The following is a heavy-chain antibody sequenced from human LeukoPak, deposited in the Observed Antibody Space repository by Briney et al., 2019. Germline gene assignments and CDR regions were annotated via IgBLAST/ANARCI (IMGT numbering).Heavy chain of an antibody. J-gene: IGHJ4*02. V-gene: IGHV3-23*01. CDR2: ISGSGGST. D-gene: IGHD6-6*01. CDR1: GFTFSSYA. CDR3: ARERGSSNTNYFDS. Sequence: GGSLILCCAAAGFTFSSYAMSWVRQAAGKVLEWVSAISGSGGSTYYADSVKGRFTISRDNSKNTLYLQMNSLRAEDTAVYYCARERGSSNTNYFDSWGQGTLVTVSS.